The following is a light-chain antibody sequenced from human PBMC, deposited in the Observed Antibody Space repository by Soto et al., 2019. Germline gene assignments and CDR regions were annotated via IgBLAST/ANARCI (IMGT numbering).Light chain of an antibody. CDR3: QQRSNWPPFT. CDR2: DAS. J-gene: IGKJ3*01. V-gene: IGKV3-11*01. CDR1: QTVSSSY. Sequence: EIVLTQSPATLSLSPWERATLSCRASQTVSSSYLAWYQQKPGQAPRLLIYDASNRATGIPARFSGSGSGTDFTLTISSLEPEDFAVYYCQQRSNWPPFTFGPGTKVDIK.